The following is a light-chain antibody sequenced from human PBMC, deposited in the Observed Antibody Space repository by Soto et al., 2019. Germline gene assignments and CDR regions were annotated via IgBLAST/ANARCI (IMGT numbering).Light chain of an antibody. V-gene: IGLV2-14*01. Sequence: QSALTQHASVSGSPGQSIPISCTGTSSHVGGYKYVSWYQQHPDKAPKLIIFEVSNRPSGIYSRFSGSKSGNTASLTISGLQAEDEADYYCASYTSSSTSVIFGRGTKLTVL. CDR3: ASYTSSSTSVI. CDR2: EVS. CDR1: SSHVGGYKY. J-gene: IGLJ2*01.